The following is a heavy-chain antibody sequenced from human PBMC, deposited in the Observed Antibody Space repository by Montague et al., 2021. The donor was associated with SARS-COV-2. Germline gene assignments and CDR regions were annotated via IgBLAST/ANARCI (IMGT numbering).Heavy chain of an antibody. CDR1: GITFSSYD. D-gene: IGHD6-13*01. J-gene: IGHJ6*02. V-gene: IGHV3-33*01. CDR3: ARDSSSGSDWYYYYGMDV. Sequence: SLRLSCAASGITFSSYDMHWVRQAPGKGLEWVAIIWYDGSKNYYADSVKGRFTISRDNSKNTLYLQMNTLRAEDTAVYYCARDSSSGSDWYYYYGMDVWGQGTTVTVSS. CDR2: IWYDGSKN.